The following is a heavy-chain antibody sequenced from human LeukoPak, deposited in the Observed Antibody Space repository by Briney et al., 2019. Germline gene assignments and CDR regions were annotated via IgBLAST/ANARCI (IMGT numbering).Heavy chain of an antibody. V-gene: IGHV4-31*03. CDR3: ARVVASRFDP. CDR1: GGSFSSGGYY. D-gene: IGHD5-12*01. CDR2: IYYSGST. J-gene: IGHJ5*02. Sequence: SQTLSLTCTVSGGSFSSGGYYWSWIRQHPGKGLEWIGYIYYSGSTYYNPSLKSRVTISVDTSKNQFSLKLSSVTAADTAVYYCARVVASRFDPWGQGTLVIVSS.